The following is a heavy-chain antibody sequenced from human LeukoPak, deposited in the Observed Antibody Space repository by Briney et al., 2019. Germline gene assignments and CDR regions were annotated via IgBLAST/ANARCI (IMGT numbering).Heavy chain of an antibody. J-gene: IGHJ4*02. D-gene: IGHD2-21*01. CDR1: GFTFSSYA. V-gene: IGHV3-23*01. CDR2: ISDSGNT. Sequence: GGSLRLSCAASGFTFSSYAMSWVRQAPGKGLEWVSAISDSGNTYHADSVKGRFTISRDSSKNTLFPQMNRLRPEDAAVYYCAKAPVTTCRGAYCYPFDYWGQGTLVTVSS. CDR3: AKAPVTTCRGAYCYPFDY.